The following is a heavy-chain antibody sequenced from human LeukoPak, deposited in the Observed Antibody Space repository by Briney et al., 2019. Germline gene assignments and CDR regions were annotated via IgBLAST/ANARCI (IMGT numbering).Heavy chain of an antibody. CDR1: GFTFSSYS. Sequence: GGSLRLSCAASGFTFSSYSMNWVRQAPGKGLEWVSSISSSSSYIYYADPVKGRFTISRDNAKNSLYLQMNSLRAEDTAVYYCARGQLSMVTAIPYDYWGQGTLVTVSS. J-gene: IGHJ4*02. CDR3: ARGQLSMVTAIPYDY. CDR2: ISSSSSYI. V-gene: IGHV3-21*01. D-gene: IGHD2-21*02.